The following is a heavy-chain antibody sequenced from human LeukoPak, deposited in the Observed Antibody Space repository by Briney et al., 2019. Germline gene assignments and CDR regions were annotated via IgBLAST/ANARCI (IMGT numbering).Heavy chain of an antibody. CDR3: ARTTIVGASDY. J-gene: IGHJ4*02. CDR2: INPSRGST. CDR1: GYTFTSYY. V-gene: IGHV1-46*01. Sequence: ASVKVSCKASGYTFTSYYMHWVRQAPGQGLEWMGIINPSRGSTSYAQKFQGRVTMTRDMSTSTVYMELSSLRSEDTAVYYCARTTIVGASDYWGQGTLVTVSS. D-gene: IGHD1-26*01.